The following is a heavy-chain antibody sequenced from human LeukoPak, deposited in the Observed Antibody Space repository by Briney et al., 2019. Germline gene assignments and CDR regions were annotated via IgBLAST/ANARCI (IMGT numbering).Heavy chain of an antibody. Sequence: GGSLRLSCAASGFIFSNSAMNWVRQAPGKGLEWVSSINNDGSYIYYAGSVKGRFTISRDNAKNSLYLRLNSLRVEDTAVYYCAREWAGYSYWGQGTLVTVSS. V-gene: IGHV3-21*01. CDR3: AREWAGYSY. CDR1: GFIFSNSA. D-gene: IGHD3/OR15-3a*01. J-gene: IGHJ4*02. CDR2: INNDGSYI.